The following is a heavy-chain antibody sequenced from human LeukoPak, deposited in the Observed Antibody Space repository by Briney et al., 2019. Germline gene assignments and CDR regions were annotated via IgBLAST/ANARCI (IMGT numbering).Heavy chain of an antibody. D-gene: IGHD2-21*01. J-gene: IGHJ4*02. Sequence: GGSLRLSCAASGFTFSSYWMSWVRQAPGEGLEWVANIKQDGTEKYYMDSVKGRFSISRDNSKNTLYLHMNSLRAEDTAVYYCAKDAIPFDYWGQGTLVTVSS. CDR1: GFTFSSYW. CDR3: AKDAIPFDY. V-gene: IGHV3-7*01. CDR2: IKQDGTEK.